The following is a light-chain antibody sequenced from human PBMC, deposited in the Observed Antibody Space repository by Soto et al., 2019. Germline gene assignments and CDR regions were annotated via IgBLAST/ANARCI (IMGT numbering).Light chain of an antibody. CDR1: QSVSSN. J-gene: IGKJ1*01. CDR2: GAS. Sequence: EIVMTQSPATLSVSPGERATLSCRASQSVSSNLAWYQQKPGQAPRLLIYGASTMATGIPARFSGSGSGTEFNLTISSLQSQDFAIYTCQQYNNWPPDRTFGQGTKVEIK. V-gene: IGKV3-15*01. CDR3: QQYNNWPPDRT.